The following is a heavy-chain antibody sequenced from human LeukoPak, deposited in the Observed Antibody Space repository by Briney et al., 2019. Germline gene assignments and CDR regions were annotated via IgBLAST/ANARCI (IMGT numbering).Heavy chain of an antibody. CDR2: ISSSGSTI. CDR1: GFTFSSYE. Sequence: PGGSLRLSCAASGFTFSSYEMNWVRQAPGKGLEGVSYISSSGSTIYYADSVKGRFTISRDNAKNSLYLQMNSLRAEDTAVYYCARAFDYYDSSGYSDYWGQGTLVTVSS. V-gene: IGHV3-48*03. CDR3: ARAFDYYDSSGYSDY. J-gene: IGHJ4*02. D-gene: IGHD3-22*01.